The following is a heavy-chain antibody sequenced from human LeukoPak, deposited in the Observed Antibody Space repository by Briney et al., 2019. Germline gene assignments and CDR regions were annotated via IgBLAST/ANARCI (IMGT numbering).Heavy chain of an antibody. CDR3: ARGYCSSTSCHGPYYYGMDV. J-gene: IGHJ6*02. CDR2: IYYSGST. CDR1: GGSISSYY. Sequence: SETLSLTCTVSGGSISSYYWSWIRQPPGKGLEWIGYIYYSGSTNYNPSLKSRVTISVDTSKNQFSLKLSSVTAADTAVYYWARGYCSSTSCHGPYYYGMDVWGQGTTVTVSS. V-gene: IGHV4-59*01. D-gene: IGHD2-2*01.